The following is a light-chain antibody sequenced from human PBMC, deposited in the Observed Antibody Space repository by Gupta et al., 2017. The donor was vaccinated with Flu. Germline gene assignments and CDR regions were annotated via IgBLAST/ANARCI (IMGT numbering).Light chain of an antibody. CDR1: QSISNR. CDR2: KAS. V-gene: IGKV1-5*03. CDR3: QQYDYYWT. J-gene: IGKJ1*01. Sequence: SPSTLSASVGDRVTITCRASQSISNRLDWYQQKAGKPPKILIYKASTLEGGVPSRFSGSGSGTQFTLTISSLQPDDFATYYCQQYDYYWTFGQGTKVEI.